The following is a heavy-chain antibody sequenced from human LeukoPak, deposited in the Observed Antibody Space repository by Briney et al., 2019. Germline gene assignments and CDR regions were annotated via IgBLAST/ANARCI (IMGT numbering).Heavy chain of an antibody. CDR2: IYTSGST. V-gene: IGHV4-4*07. CDR3: ARVSDYYDSSGYYGGEAFDI. D-gene: IGHD3-22*01. J-gene: IGHJ3*02. CDR1: GGSISSYY. Sequence: PSETLSLTCTVSGGSISSYYWSWIRQPAGKGLEWIGRIYTSGSTNYNPSLKSRVTISVDTSKNQFSLKLSSVTAADTAVYYCARVSDYYDSSGYYGGEAFDIWGQGTMVTVSS.